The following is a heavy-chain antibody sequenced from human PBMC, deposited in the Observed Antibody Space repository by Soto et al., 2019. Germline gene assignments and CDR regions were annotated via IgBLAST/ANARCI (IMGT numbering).Heavy chain of an antibody. J-gene: IGHJ6*02. CDR2: IIPMFGTP. V-gene: IGHV1-69*06. CDR3: ARLAASGPGGSIETRLDV. D-gene: IGHD2-15*01. CDR1: RGTFTSFG. Sequence: QVQLVQSGAEVMKPGSSVKVSCKTTRGTFTSFGISWVRQAPGQGREWMGEIIPMFGTPKYEENFRGRVTITADTSTKTASMELRGLRSEAAAVYYCARLAASGPGGSIETRLDVWGQGTTVTVSS.